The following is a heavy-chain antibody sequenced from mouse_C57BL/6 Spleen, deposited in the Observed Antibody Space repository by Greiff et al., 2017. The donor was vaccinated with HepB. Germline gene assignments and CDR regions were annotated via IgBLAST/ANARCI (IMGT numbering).Heavy chain of an antibody. V-gene: IGHV1-69*01. CDR3: ARRDSVCALVY. D-gene: IGHD2-2*01. CDR1: GYTFTSYW. CDR2: IDPSDSYT. J-gene: IGHJ4*01. Sequence: VQLQQPGAELVMPGASVKLSCKASGYTFTSYWMHWVKQRPGQGLEWIGEIDPSDSYTNYNQKFKGKSTLTVDKSSSTAYMQLSSLTSEDSAVCDCARRDSVCALVYWGQGTFFTVSS.